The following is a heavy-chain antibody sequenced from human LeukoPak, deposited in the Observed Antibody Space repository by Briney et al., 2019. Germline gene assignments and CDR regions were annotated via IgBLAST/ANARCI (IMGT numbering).Heavy chain of an antibody. D-gene: IGHD3-10*01. Sequence: GGSLRLSCAASGFTFSSYVMHWVRQAPGKGLEWVAVMSYDGSDKHYGDSVKGRFIISRDNSKDTLYLHYCARGTNGLGSHYYYFYGMDAWGQGTTVIVSS. CDR2: MSYDGSDK. CDR1: GFTFSSYV. CDR3: YFYGMDA. J-gene: IGHJ6*02. V-gene: IGHV3-30*04.